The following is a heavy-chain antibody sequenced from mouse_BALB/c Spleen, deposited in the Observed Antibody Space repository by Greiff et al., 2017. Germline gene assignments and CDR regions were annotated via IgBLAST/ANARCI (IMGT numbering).Heavy chain of an antibody. CDR1: GYTFTSYW. CDR3: TKWDRYDGDY. CDR2: IYPSDSYT. V-gene: IGHV1-69*02. D-gene: IGHD2-14*01. J-gene: IGHJ2*01. Sequence: QVQLQQPGAELVRPGASVKLSCKASGYTFTSYWINWVKQRPGQGLEWIGNIYPSDSYTNYNQKFKDKATLTVDKSSSTAYMQLSSPTSEDSAVYYCTKWDRYDGDYWGQGTTLTVFS.